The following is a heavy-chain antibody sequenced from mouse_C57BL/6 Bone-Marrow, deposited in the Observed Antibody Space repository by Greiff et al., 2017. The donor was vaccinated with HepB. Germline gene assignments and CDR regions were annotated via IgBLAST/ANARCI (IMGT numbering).Heavy chain of an antibody. D-gene: IGHD2-1*01. V-gene: IGHV14-4*01. J-gene: IGHJ1*03. CDR1: GFNIKDDY. CDR3: TFFYGNYEYFDV. CDR2: IDPENGDT. Sequence: EVQLQQSGAELVRPGASVKLSCTASGFNIKDDYMHWVKQRPEQGLEWIGWIDPENGDTEYASKFQGKATITADTSSNTAYLQLSSLTSEDTAVYYCTFFYGNYEYFDVWGTGTTGTVSS.